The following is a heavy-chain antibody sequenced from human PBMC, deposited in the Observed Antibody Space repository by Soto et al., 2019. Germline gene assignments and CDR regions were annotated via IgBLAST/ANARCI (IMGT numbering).Heavy chain of an antibody. V-gene: IGHV4-39*01. Sequence: SETLSLTCTVSGGSISSSSYYWGWIRQPPGKGLEWIGSIYYSGSTYYNPSLKSRVTISVDTSKNQFSLKLSSVTAADTALYYCARQVSGSFDYWGQGTLVTVSS. CDR2: IYYSGST. CDR3: ARQVSGSFDY. CDR1: GGSISSSSYY. J-gene: IGHJ4*02. D-gene: IGHD2-15*01.